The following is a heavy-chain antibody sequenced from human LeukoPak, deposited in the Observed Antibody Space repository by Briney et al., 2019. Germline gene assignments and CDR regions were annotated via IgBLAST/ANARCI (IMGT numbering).Heavy chain of an antibody. V-gene: IGHV1-2*02. CDR2: INPNSGGT. Sequence: ASSVTVSCKASGYTFTGYYMHWVRQAPGQGLEWMGWINPNSGGTNYAQKFQGRVTMTRDTSISTAYMELSRLRSDDTAVYYCARVTMIVVARDLFDYWGQGTLVSDSS. CDR1: GYTFTGYY. J-gene: IGHJ4*02. CDR3: ARVTMIVVARDLFDY. D-gene: IGHD3-22*01.